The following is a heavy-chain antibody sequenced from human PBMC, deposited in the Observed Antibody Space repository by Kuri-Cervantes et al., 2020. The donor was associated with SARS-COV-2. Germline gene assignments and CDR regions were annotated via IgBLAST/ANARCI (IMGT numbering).Heavy chain of an antibody. CDR2: IHYNGDP. J-gene: IGHJ6*02. V-gene: IGHV4-59*01. CDR3: ARNDYVRLFYGLDV. D-gene: IGHD3-16*01. CDR1: GASISGNY. Sequence: SETLSLTCTVSGASISGNYWTWIRQSPGEGLEWIAYIHYNGDPSYSPFFKSRVTISVDRSMNQTSLKLYSVTAADTAVYYCARNDYVRLFYGLDVWGQGTTVTVSS.